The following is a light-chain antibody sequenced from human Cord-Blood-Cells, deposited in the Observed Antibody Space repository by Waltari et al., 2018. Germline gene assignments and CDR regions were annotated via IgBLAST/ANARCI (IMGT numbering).Light chain of an antibody. Sequence: EFVLTQSPGTLSLSPGEIATLSCRASQSVSSSYLAWYQQKPGPAPRLLISGASSRATGIPARFSVSGSGTDFSLSSSRPGTEDWALYDGQQLGSPATLSQGTKV. J-gene: IGKJ1*01. V-gene: IGKV3-20*01. CDR1: QSVSSSY. CDR2: GAS. CDR3: QQLGSPAT.